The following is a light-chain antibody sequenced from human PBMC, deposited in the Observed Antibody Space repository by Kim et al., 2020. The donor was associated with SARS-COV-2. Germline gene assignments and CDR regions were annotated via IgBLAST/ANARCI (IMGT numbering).Light chain of an antibody. CDR3: LQYDSDPLT. CDR1: QDIRSY. Sequence: DIQMTQSPSAMSASVGDRVTITCQASQDIRSYLDWCQQKPGKVPKPLIYAASNLESGVPSRFSGGGSGTDFSLTISSLQPEDFATYYCLQYDSDPLTFGGGTQLEIK. J-gene: IGKJ5*01. V-gene: IGKV1-17*03. CDR2: AAS.